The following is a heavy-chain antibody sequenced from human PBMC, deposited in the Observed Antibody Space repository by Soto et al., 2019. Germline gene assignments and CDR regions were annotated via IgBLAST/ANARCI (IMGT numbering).Heavy chain of an antibody. CDR1: GFTFSAYS. CDR3: ARDSPYDFWSGYYYPCFDY. Sequence: GGSLRLSCAASGFTFSAYSMNWVRQAPGKGLEWVSFISGSSDAIYYADSVRGRFTISRDNAKNSLYLQMNSLRAEDTAVYYCARDSPYDFWSGYYYPCFDYWGQGTMVAVS. V-gene: IGHV3-48*04. CDR2: ISGSSDAI. J-gene: IGHJ4*02. D-gene: IGHD3-3*01.